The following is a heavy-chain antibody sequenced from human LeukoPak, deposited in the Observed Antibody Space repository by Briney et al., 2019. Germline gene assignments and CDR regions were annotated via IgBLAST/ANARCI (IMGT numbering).Heavy chain of an antibody. J-gene: IGHJ4*02. V-gene: IGHV4-39*02. CDR1: GGSISSSYY. D-gene: IGHD6-6*01. Sequence: SETLSLTCTVSGGSISSSYYWDWIRQPPGKGLEWIGSVHYSGSTHYNPSLKSRVTISEDTSKNQFSLKLSSVTAADTAVYYCAIAARPQFDFDYWGQGALVTVSS. CDR2: VHYSGST. CDR3: AIAARPQFDFDY.